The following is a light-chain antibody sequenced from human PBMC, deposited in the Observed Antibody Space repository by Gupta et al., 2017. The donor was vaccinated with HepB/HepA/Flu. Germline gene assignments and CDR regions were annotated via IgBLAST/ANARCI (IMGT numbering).Light chain of an antibody. CDR2: RND. Sequence: QSVLTHPPSASGTPGQTVTASCSGSVSNIVSNYVFWYQQLPGTAPKLLIYRNDQRPSGIPDRFSGSKSGTSACLAISGLRSEDEADYYCSAWDDSLSGLYVFGSGTKVTVL. J-gene: IGLJ1*01. CDR3: SAWDDSLSGLYV. CDR1: VSNIVSNY. V-gene: IGLV1-47*01.